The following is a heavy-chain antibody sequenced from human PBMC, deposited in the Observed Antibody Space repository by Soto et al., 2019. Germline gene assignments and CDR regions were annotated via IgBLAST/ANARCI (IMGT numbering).Heavy chain of an antibody. CDR3: ARGLGLGDC. CDR1: GYTFSSYY. V-gene: IGHV1-46*01. D-gene: IGHD3-9*01. CDR2: INPNGGST. Sequence: GASVKVSCKASGYTFSSYYIHWVRQAPGQGLEWVGIINPNGGSTNYXXXXXXXXXXXXXXSXXTVYMDLSALTSDDXAMYYCARGLGLGDCWGQGTLXXVXS. J-gene: IGHJ4*02.